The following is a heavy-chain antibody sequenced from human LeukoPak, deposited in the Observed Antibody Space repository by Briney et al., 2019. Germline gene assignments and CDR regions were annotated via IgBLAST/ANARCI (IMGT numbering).Heavy chain of an antibody. Sequence: ASVKVSCKASGYTFTGYYMHWVRQAPGQGLEWMGWINPNSGGTNFAQKFQGRVTMTTDTSTITVYMELSSLRSEDTAVYYCARWTTTYLDYWGQGTLVTVSS. CDR2: INPNSGGT. V-gene: IGHV1-2*02. J-gene: IGHJ4*02. CDR1: GYTFTGYY. CDR3: ARWTTTYLDY. D-gene: IGHD4-11*01.